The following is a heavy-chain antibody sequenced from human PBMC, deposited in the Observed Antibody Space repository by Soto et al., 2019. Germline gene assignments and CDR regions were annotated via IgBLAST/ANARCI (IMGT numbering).Heavy chain of an antibody. V-gene: IGHV3-30*18. CDR1: GFTFSTYG. CDR3: AKEYGSTWIDH. Sequence: GGSLRLYCAAPGFTFSTYGMHWVRQAPGKGLEWVAAMSYDGTRQYYVDSVKGRFTISRDNSRNTLFLHLNSLRDEDTAVYYCAKEYGSTWIDHWGQGTPVTVSS. CDR2: MSYDGTRQ. J-gene: IGHJ4*02. D-gene: IGHD6-13*01.